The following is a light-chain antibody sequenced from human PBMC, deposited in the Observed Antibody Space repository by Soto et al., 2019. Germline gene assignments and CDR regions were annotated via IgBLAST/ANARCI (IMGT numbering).Light chain of an antibody. V-gene: IGLV2-23*01. CDR3: CSYAGSSTYV. J-gene: IGLJ1*01. CDR1: SSDVGSYNL. CDR2: EGS. Sequence: QSALTQPASVSGSPGQSITISCTGTSSDVGSYNLVSWYQQHPGKAPKLMIYEGSKRPSGVSNRFSGSKSGNTASLTISGRQAADEADYYCCSYAGSSTYVFGTGTKLTVL.